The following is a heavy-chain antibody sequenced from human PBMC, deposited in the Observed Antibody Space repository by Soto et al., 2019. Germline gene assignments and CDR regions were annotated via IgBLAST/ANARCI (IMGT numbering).Heavy chain of an antibody. CDR2: IRNKDNSYVT. V-gene: IGHV3-72*01. CDR1: GFTFSDHY. Sequence: EVQLVESGGGLVQPGGSLRLSCAASGFTFSDHYMDWVRQAPGKGLEWVGRIRNKDNSYVTEYAASVKGRFTISRDDSWNSLYLQMNSLKTEDTAVYYCARVHLGPPLVKYLDSWGQGTLVTVSS. CDR3: ARVHLGPPLVKYLDS. J-gene: IGHJ4*02. D-gene: IGHD1-1*01.